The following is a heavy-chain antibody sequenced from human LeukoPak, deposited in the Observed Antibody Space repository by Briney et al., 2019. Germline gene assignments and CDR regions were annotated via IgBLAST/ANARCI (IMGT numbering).Heavy chain of an antibody. Sequence: PGASVKVSCKPSRYNSLTHGISWVRQAPGQGPEWMGWISTNNGNTNYAQKFQGRVQMTTDTFTATVYMELRNLRADYAGVYYCGREVDFWTGYWSHWCQGTRVIVSS. D-gene: IGHD3/OR15-3a*01. CDR1: RYNSLTHG. V-gene: IGHV1-18*04. CDR2: ISTNNGNT. J-gene: IGHJ4*02. CDR3: GREVDFWTGYWSH.